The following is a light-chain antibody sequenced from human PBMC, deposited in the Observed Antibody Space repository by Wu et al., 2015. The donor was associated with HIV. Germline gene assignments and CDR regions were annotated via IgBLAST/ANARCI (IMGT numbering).Light chain of an antibody. J-gene: IGKJ3*01. V-gene: IGKV3-11*01. CDR3: QQRGNWPLFT. CDR2: NAS. Sequence: EIVMTQFPATLSLSPGERATLSCRASQSVGSYLAWYQKKPGQAPRLLIYNASDRATGIPARFSGSGSGTDFTLTISSLEPEDFAVYYCQQRGNWPLFTFGPGTKVDIK. CDR1: QSVGSY.